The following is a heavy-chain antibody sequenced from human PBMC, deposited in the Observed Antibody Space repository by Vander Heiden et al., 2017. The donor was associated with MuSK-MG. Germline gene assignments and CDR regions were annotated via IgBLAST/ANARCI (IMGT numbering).Heavy chain of an antibody. V-gene: IGHV1-69*01. CDR2: IIPIFGTA. Sequence: QVQLVQSGAEVKKPGSSVKVSCKASGGTFSSYAISWVRQAPGQGLEWMGGIIPIFGTANYAKKFQGRVTITADESTSTAYMELSSLRSEETAVYYCASPALVVAPRGNHDAFDIWGQGTMVTVYS. J-gene: IGHJ3*02. CDR1: GGTFSSYA. CDR3: ASPALVVAPRGNHDAFDI. D-gene: IGHD2-15*01.